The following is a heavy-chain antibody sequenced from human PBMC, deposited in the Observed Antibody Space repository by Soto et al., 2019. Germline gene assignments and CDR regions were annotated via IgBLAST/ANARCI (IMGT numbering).Heavy chain of an antibody. J-gene: IGHJ2*01. V-gene: IGHV4-61*08. D-gene: IGHD7-27*01. CDR1: GGSVSSGGYY. CDR3: ARDQGLGAGYFDL. CDR2: FYYRGST. Sequence: QVQLQESGPGLVKPSETLSLTCTVSGGSVSSGGYYLSWIRQPPGKGLEWIGYFYYRGSTNYNPSLQSRVTISVDTPKNRVSLRLNSVTAADTAVYYCARDQGLGAGYFDLWGRGTLVTVSS.